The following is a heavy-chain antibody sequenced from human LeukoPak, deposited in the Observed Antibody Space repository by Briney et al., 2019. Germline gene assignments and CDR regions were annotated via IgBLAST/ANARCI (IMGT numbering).Heavy chain of an antibody. Sequence: SETLSLTCAVYGGSFSGYYWSWVRQSPRSGLEWIGEINHSGITTYNPSLKSRVTMSVDTFKNQFSLKLSSVTAADTAVYYCVRGGYCTAFSCDYYYGMDVWGRGTTVTVSS. CDR3: VRGGYCTAFSCDYYYGMDV. CDR1: GGSFSGYY. CDR2: INHSGIT. J-gene: IGHJ6*02. V-gene: IGHV4-34*01. D-gene: IGHD2-8*02.